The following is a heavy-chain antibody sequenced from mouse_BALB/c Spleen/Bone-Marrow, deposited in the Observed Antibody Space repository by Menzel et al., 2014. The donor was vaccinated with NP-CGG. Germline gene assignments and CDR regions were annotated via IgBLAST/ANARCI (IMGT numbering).Heavy chain of an antibody. J-gene: IGHJ4*01. CDR1: GHTLTSYR. D-gene: IGHD1-1*02. Sequence: LAESGAELVKPGASVTLSCKASGHTLTSYRMHWLKRSPGQGHEWIGEINPSNGCSNYYEKFKSKATLTVDKSSSTAYMQLSSLTSEDSAVYYCARGGGSYYAMDYWCQGTSVTVSS. CDR3: ARGGGSYYAMDY. V-gene: IGHV1S81*02. CDR2: INPSNGCS.